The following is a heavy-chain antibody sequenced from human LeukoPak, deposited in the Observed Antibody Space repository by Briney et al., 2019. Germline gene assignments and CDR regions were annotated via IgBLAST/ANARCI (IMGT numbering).Heavy chain of an antibody. CDR3: ARRPPFDFWSGLAAGYWFYP. CDR2: ISSSSSTI. V-gene: IGHV3-48*01. D-gene: IGHD3-3*01. Sequence: GGSLRLSCAASGFTFSSYSMNWVRQAPGKGLEWVSYISSSSSTIYYADSVKGRFSISRDNAKNSLYLQMNSMRAEDTAVYYCARRPPFDFWSGLAAGYWFYPWGQGTLVTVSS. J-gene: IGHJ5*02. CDR1: GFTFSSYS.